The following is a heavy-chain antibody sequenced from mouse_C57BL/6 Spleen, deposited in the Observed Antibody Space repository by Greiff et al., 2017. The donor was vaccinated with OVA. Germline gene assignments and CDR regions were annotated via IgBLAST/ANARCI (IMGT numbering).Heavy chain of an antibody. D-gene: IGHD1-1*01. CDR3: ARWDPYGSSLYGLDY. Sequence: LQPGAELVKPGASVKLSCKASGYTFTSYWMHWVKQRPGQGLEWIGMIHPNSGSTNYNEKFKSKATLTVDKSSSTAYMQLSSLTSEDSAVYYCARWDPYGSSLYGLDYWGQGTSVTVSS. CDR2: IHPNSGST. J-gene: IGHJ4*01. CDR1: GYTFTSYW. V-gene: IGHV1-64*01.